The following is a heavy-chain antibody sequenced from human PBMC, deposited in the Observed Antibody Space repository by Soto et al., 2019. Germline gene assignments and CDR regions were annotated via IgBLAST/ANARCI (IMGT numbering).Heavy chain of an antibody. Sequence: PGGSLRLCCAASGFTFSSYSMNWVRQAPGRGLESVSYISSSSSTRYYADSVQGRFTISRDNAKNSLYLQMSGLRDEDTAMYYCASGSWEVLSTFGYFDYWGQGTLDTVTS. CDR3: ASGSWEVLSTFGYFDY. J-gene: IGHJ4*02. D-gene: IGHD1-26*01. V-gene: IGHV3-48*02. CDR1: GFTFSSYS. CDR2: ISSSSSTR.